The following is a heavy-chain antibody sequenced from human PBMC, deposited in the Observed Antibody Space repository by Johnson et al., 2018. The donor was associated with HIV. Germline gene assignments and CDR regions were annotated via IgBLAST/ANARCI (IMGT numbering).Heavy chain of an antibody. CDR2: IGSAGDT. J-gene: IGHJ3*02. V-gene: IGHV3-13*01. D-gene: IGHD3-22*01. CDR1: GFTFSSYD. CDR3: ARTPSTYYYDRSGYVDAFDM. Sequence: VQLVESGGGLVQPGGSLRLSCTASGFTFSSYDMHWVRQAPGKGLEWVSAIGSAGDTYYPDSVKGRFTISRENAKNSFYLQMNSLRAGDTAVYYCARTPSTYYYDRSGYVDAFDMWGQGTMVTVSS.